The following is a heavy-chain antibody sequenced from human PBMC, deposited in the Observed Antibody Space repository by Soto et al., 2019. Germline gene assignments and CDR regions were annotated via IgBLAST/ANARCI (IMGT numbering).Heavy chain of an antibody. Sequence: GGSLRLSCAASGFTFSSYSMNWVRQAPGKGLEWVSSISSSSSYIYYADSVKGRFTISRDNAKNSLYLQMNSLRAEDTAVYYCARRERLKHSSDYGMDVWGQGPTVTVSS. CDR2: ISSSSSYI. D-gene: IGHD6-19*01. V-gene: IGHV3-21*01. CDR1: GFTFSSYS. CDR3: ARRERLKHSSDYGMDV. J-gene: IGHJ6*02.